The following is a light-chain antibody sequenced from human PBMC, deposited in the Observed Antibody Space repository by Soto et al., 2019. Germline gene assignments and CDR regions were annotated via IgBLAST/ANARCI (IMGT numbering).Light chain of an antibody. V-gene: IGKV1-5*01. J-gene: IGKJ1*01. Sequence: DIQMTQSPSTLSASVGDRVTITCRASQSISSWLAWYQQKPGKAPKLLIYGAFSLESGVPSRFSGSGSGTEFTLTISSLQPDDFATYYCQQYNSYWTFGQATKVEIK. CDR3: QQYNSYWT. CDR2: GAF. CDR1: QSISSW.